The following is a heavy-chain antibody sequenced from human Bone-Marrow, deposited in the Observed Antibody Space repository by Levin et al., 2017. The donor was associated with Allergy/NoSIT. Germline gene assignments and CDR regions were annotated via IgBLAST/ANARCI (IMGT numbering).Heavy chain of an antibody. D-gene: IGHD3-3*01. CDR3: ARFSLFYDFWSGHSDGLDV. CDR1: GFSISTYA. CDR2: ISYDGSKK. V-gene: IGHV3-30*14. Sequence: HPGGSLRLSCAASGFSISTYAMHWIRQAPGKGLEWVAFISYDGSKKGYADSVKGRFTISRDNPKNTLYLQMDSLRPEDTAMFYCARFSLFYDFWSGHSDGLDVWGQGTTVAVSS. J-gene: IGHJ6*02.